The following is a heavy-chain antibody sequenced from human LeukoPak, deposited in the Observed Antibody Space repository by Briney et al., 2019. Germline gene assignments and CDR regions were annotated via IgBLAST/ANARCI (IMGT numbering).Heavy chain of an antibody. CDR1: GGSISSGDYY. V-gene: IGHV4-30-4*08. J-gene: IGHJ4*02. Sequence: SETLSLTCTVSGGSISSGDYYWSWIRQPPGKGLEWIGYIYYSGGTYYNPSLKSRVTISVDTSKNQFSLKLSSVTAADTAVYYCASSQIVGATDYYFDYWGQGTLVTVSS. CDR2: IYYSGGT. CDR3: ASSQIVGATDYYFDY. D-gene: IGHD1-26*01.